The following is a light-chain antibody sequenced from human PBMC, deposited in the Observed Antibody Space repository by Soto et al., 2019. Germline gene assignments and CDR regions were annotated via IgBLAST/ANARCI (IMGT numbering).Light chain of an antibody. CDR1: QSVSSY. J-gene: IGKJ4*01. CDR2: DAS. Sequence: EIVLTQSPATLSLSPGDRATLSCRASQSVSSYLAWYQQKPGQAPRLLLYDASNRATGIPARFSGSGSGTDFPLTITSLEPEDFAVYYCQQRSNWPSTFGGGTTVEIK. CDR3: QQRSNWPST. V-gene: IGKV3-11*01.